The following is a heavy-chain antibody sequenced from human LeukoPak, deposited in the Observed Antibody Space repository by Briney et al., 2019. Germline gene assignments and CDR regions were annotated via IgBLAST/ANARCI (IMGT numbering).Heavy chain of an antibody. V-gene: IGHV1-18*01. CDR3: ARGTRGRGDWYFDL. D-gene: IGHD1-26*01. J-gene: IGHJ2*01. CDR1: GYTFTSYG. CDR2: ISADKVNT. Sequence: RASVKVSCKASGYTFTSYGFSWVRQAPGQGLEWMAWISADKVNTNYAQKLQGRVTMSADTSTSTAYMELRSLTSDDTAVYYCARGTRGRGDWYFDLWGRGTLVTASS.